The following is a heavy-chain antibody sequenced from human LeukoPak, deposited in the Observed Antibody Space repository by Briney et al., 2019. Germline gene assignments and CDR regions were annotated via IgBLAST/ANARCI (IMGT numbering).Heavy chain of an antibody. CDR1: GYSFTSYW. V-gene: IGHV5-51*01. CDR2: IYPGDSDT. CDR3: ARLGSRGIKLVYFDY. J-gene: IGHJ4*02. D-gene: IGHD3-10*01. Sequence: GESLKISCKGSGYSFTSYWIGWVRQMPGKGLEWMGIIYPGDSDTRYSPSFQGQVTISADKSISTAYLQWSSLKASDTAMYYCARLGSRGIKLVYFDYWGQGTLVNGSS.